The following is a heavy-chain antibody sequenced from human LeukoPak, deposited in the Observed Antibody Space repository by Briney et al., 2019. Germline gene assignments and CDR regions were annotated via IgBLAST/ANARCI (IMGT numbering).Heavy chain of an antibody. J-gene: IGHJ6*02. Sequence: GGSLRLSCAASGFTFSSYAMNWVRQAPGKGLEWVSSIRSSSSSMYYADSMKGRFIISRDDAKNSLYLQMNSLRIEDTAVYYCAKVGQYYGMDVWGQGTTVTVSS. CDR3: AKVGQYYGMDV. CDR1: GFTFSSYA. V-gene: IGHV3-21*06. CDR2: IRSSSSSM.